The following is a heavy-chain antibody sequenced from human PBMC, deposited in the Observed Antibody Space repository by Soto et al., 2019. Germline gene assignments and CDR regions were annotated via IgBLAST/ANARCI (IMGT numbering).Heavy chain of an antibody. D-gene: IGHD1-26*01. CDR3: ASGSPGGSYYFPMDY. CDR2: ISYDGSNK. CDR1: GFTFSSYA. J-gene: IGHJ4*02. Sequence: QVQLVESGGGVVQPGRSLRLSCAASGFTFSSYAMHWVRQAPGKGLEWVAVISYDGSNKYYADSVKGRFTISRDNSKNTLYLQMNSLRAEDTAVYYCASGSPGGSYYFPMDYWGQGTLVTVSS. V-gene: IGHV3-30-3*01.